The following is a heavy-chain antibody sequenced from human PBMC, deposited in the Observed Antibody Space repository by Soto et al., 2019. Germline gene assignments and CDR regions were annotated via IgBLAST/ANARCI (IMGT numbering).Heavy chain of an antibody. CDR3: ARHKTTIVRGVRINWFDP. V-gene: IGHV4-59*08. CDR2: IYYSGST. Sequence: PSETLSLTCTVSGGSISSYYWSWIRQPPGKGLEWIGYIYYSGSTNYNPSLKSRVTISVDTSKNQFSLKLSSVTAADTAVYYCARHKTTIVRGVRINWFDPWGQGTLVTVSS. J-gene: IGHJ5*02. D-gene: IGHD3-10*01. CDR1: GGSISSYY.